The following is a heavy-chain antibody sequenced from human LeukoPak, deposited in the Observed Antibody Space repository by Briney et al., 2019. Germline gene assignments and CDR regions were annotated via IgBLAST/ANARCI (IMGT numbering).Heavy chain of an antibody. CDR1: GGSISSSSYY. Sequence: KSSEALSLTCTVSGGSISSSSYYWGWIRQPPGKGLEWFGSIYYSGSTYYNPSLKSRVTISVDTSKNQFSLKLSSVTAADTAVYYCARDRAGEQWLVSDYWGQGTLVTVSS. CDR3: ARDRAGEQWLVSDY. CDR2: IYYSGST. D-gene: IGHD6-19*01. V-gene: IGHV4-39*07. J-gene: IGHJ4*02.